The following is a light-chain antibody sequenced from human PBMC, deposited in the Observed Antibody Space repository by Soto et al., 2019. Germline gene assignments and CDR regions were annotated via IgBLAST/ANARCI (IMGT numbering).Light chain of an antibody. Sequence: EVVLTQSPGTLSLSPGERATLSCRASQSVSNKYLAWYQQKPGQAPRLLIYGASTRATGLPDRFSGSGSGTEFTLTISRLEPEDFVVFYCHQYSSSPRTFGQGTRVEVK. CDR2: GAS. V-gene: IGKV3-20*01. CDR3: HQYSSSPRT. J-gene: IGKJ1*01. CDR1: QSVSNKY.